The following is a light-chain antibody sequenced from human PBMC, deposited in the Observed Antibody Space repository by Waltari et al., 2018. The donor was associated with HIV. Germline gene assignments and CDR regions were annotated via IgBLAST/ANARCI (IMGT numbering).Light chain of an antibody. J-gene: IGLJ2*01. V-gene: IGLV2-14*01. CDR3: SSYTSSSTVE. Sequence: QSALTQPASVSGSPGQSITISCTGTSSNVGDYNYVSWYQQHPGKAPKLMIYEVSNRPSGVSYRFSGSKSGNTASLTISGLQAEDEADYYCSSYTSSSTVEFGGGTKLTVL. CDR1: SSNVGDYNY. CDR2: EVS.